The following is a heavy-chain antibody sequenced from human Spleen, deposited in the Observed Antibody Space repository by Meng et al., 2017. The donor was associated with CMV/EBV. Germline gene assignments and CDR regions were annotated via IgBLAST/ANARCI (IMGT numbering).Heavy chain of an antibody. J-gene: IGHJ4*02. CDR3: ARGRKSMAAVGY. CDR2: INSDGSST. V-gene: IGHV3-74*01. Sequence: SCAASGFTLSSYWMHWVRQAPGKGLVWVSRINSDGSSTSYADSVKGRFTISRDNAKNTLYLQMNSLRAEDTAVYYCARGRKSMAAVGYWGQGTLVTVSS. CDR1: GFTLSSYW. D-gene: IGHD6-13*01.